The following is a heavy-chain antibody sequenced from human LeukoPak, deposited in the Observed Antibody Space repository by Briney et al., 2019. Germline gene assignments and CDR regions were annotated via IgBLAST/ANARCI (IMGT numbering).Heavy chain of an antibody. Sequence: GRSLRLSCVASGFTFSSYGMHWVRQAPGKGLEWVALISYDGRNKYYVDSVKGRFTISRDNSKNTLYLQMNSLRAEDTAVYYCARVHVSGYACDYWGQGTLVTVSS. CDR2: ISYDGRNK. D-gene: IGHD5-12*01. CDR1: GFTFSSYG. CDR3: ARVHVSGYACDY. V-gene: IGHV3-30*03. J-gene: IGHJ4*02.